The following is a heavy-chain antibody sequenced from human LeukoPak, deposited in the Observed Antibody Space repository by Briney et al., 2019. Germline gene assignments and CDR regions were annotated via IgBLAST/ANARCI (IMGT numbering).Heavy chain of an antibody. CDR3: ASHPTPGIAAAGTFKY. CDR1: GFTFSSYW. D-gene: IGHD6-13*01. V-gene: IGHV3-7*03. J-gene: IGHJ4*02. CDR2: IKQDGSEK. Sequence: GGSLRLSCAASGFTFSSYWMNWVRQAPGKGLEWVANIKQDGSEKYYVDSVKGRFTISRDNAKNSLYLQMNSLRAEDTAVYYCASHPTPGIAAAGTFKYWGQGTLVTVSS.